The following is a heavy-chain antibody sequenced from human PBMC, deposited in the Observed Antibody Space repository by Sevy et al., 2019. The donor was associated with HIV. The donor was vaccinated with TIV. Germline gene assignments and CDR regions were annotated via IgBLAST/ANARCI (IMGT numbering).Heavy chain of an antibody. Sequence: GGSLRLSCVVSGFTFSKYPMNWVRQAPGKELEWVSSIGSSSNYIYYGDSVKGGFTISRDNAKNSLYLQMSSLMADDTAVYYCARDGGCSSTACLLYFDYWGQGTLVTVSS. D-gene: IGHD2-2*01. V-gene: IGHV3-21*01. J-gene: IGHJ4*02. CDR2: IGSSSNYI. CDR1: GFTFSKYP. CDR3: ARDGGCSSTACLLYFDY.